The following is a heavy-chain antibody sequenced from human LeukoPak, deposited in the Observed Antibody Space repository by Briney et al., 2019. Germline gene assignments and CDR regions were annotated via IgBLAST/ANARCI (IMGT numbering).Heavy chain of an antibody. CDR3: ARVVGSGTSNRHFDY. J-gene: IGHJ4*02. CDR2: VIPMFGTS. Sequence: SVKVSCKASGSTFSTYAFNWVRQVPGQGLEWVGGVIPMFGTSHYAQNFQGRVTITADESTVTAYMELSSLRPEDTAVYYCARVVGSGTSNRHFDYWGQGTLVTVSS. D-gene: IGHD1-26*01. CDR1: GSTFSTYA. V-gene: IGHV1-69*13.